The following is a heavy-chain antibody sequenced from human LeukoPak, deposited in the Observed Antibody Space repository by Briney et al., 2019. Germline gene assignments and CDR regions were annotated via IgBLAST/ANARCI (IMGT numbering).Heavy chain of an antibody. J-gene: IGHJ4*02. CDR1: GFTFTNYA. CDR3: AKGRYGDYAAVDY. Sequence: GGSLRLSCAASGFTFTNYAMSWVRQAPGKGLEWVSAISGSGGSTYYADSVKGRFTISRDNSKNTLYLQMNSLRAEDTAVYYCAKGRYGDYAAVDYWGQGTLVTVSS. D-gene: IGHD4-17*01. V-gene: IGHV3-23*01. CDR2: ISGSGGST.